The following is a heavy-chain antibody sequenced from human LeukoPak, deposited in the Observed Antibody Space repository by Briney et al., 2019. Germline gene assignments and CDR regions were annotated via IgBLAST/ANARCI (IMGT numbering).Heavy chain of an antibody. D-gene: IGHD2-15*01. CDR2: INPNSGGT. J-gene: IGHJ4*02. Sequence: ASVKVSCKASGYTFTGYYMHWVRQAPGQGLEWMGWINPNSGGTNYAQKFQGRVTMTRDTSISTAYMELSRLRSDDTAVYYCAGLGGLSGPYYFDYWGQGTLVTVSS. CDR1: GYTFTGYY. CDR3: AGLGGLSGPYYFDY. V-gene: IGHV1-2*02.